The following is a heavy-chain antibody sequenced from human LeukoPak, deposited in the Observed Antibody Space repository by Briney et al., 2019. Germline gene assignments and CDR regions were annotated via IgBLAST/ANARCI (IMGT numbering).Heavy chain of an antibody. D-gene: IGHD6-13*01. J-gene: IGHJ6*02. CDR2: ISAYNGNT. CDR1: GYTFTSYG. Sequence: ASVKVSCKASGYTFTSYGISWVRQAPGQGLEWMGWISAYNGNTNYAQKLQGRVTMTTDTSTSTAYMELSSLRSEDTAVYYCASIAAAGTYYYYYGMDVWGQGTTVTVSS. V-gene: IGHV1-18*01. CDR3: ASIAAAGTYYYYYGMDV.